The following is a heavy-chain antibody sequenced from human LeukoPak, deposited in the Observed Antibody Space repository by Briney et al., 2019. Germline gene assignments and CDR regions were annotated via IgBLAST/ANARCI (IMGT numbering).Heavy chain of an antibody. CDR1: GGSISSSSYY. D-gene: IGHD3-3*01. V-gene: IGHV4-39*07. J-gene: IGHJ2*01. CDR2: IYYSGST. Sequence: SETLSLTCTVSGGSISSSSYYWGWIRQPPGKGLEWIGSIYYSGSTYYNPSLKSRVTISVDTSKNQFSLKLSSVTAADTAVYYCARDQGSPIGYFDLWGRGTLVTVSS. CDR3: ARDQGSPIGYFDL.